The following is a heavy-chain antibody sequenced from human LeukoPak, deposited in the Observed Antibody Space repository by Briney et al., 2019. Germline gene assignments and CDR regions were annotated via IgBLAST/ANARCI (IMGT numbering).Heavy chain of an antibody. Sequence: PSETLSLTSAFYGRSFSGYYCSWIRQPPEKRLEWIGEINHSGSTNYNPSLKSQVTISVDTSKNKSSLKLSSVTAADTAVYYCARAFMIFGVVIRYYFDYWGQGTLVTVSS. CDR3: ARAFMIFGVVIRYYFDY. D-gene: IGHD3-3*01. J-gene: IGHJ4*02. CDR2: INHSGST. V-gene: IGHV4-34*01. CDR1: GRSFSGYY.